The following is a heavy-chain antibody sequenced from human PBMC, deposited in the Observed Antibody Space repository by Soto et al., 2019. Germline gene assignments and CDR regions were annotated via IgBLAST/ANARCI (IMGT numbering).Heavy chain of an antibody. D-gene: IGHD5-18*01. V-gene: IGHV1-69*13. CDR1: GGTFSSYA. J-gene: IGHJ6*02. CDR2: IIPIFGTA. Sequence: SVKVSCKASGGTFSSYAISWVRQAPGQGLEWMGGIIPIFGTANYAQKFQGRVTITADESTSTAYMELSSLRSEDTAVYYCARDEGYSYGSAPMGVWGQGTTVTVSS. CDR3: ARDEGYSYGSAPMGV.